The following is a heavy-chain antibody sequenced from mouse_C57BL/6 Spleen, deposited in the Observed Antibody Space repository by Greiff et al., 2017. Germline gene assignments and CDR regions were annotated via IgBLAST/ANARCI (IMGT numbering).Heavy chain of an antibody. CDR2: IDPSDSYT. J-gene: IGHJ4*01. D-gene: IGHD2-3*01. V-gene: IGHV1-50*01. CDR3: ARGDGTTRRGAMDY. CDR1: GYTFTSYW. Sequence: QVQLQQPGAELVKPGASVKLSCKASGYTFTSYWMQWVKQRPGQGLEWIGEIDPSDSYTNYNQKFKGKATLTVDTSSSTAYMQLSSLTSEDSAVYYCARGDGTTRRGAMDYWGQGTSVTVSS.